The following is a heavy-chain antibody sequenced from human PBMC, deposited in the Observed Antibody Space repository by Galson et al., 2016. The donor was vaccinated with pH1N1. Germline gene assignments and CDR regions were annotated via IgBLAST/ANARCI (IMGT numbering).Heavy chain of an antibody. V-gene: IGHV4-31*03. CDR1: GASLSGGGSY. J-gene: IGHJ6*02. CDR3: AHGDHDAEGYHGMDV. D-gene: IGHD4-17*01. Sequence: LSLTCIVSGASLSGGGSYWSWIRQHPGQGLEWLGYIYNSGSAYLNPSLKSRLTISLDTSKSQVSLQLRSVTGADTAVYFCAHGDHDAEGYHGMDVWGQGTTVIVS. CDR2: IYNSGSA.